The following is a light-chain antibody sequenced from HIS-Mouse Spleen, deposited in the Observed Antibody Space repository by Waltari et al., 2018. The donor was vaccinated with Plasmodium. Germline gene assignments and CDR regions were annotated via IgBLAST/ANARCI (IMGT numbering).Light chain of an antibody. CDR1: QSVSSN. V-gene: IGKV3-15*01. CDR2: GAS. CDR3: QQYNNWSFT. Sequence: EIVMTHSPAPLSVSPGEIATLSCRASQSVSSNLAWYQQKPGQAPRLLIYGASTRDTGIPARFSGSGSGTEFTLTISSLQSEDFAVYYCQQYNNWSFTFGPGTKVDIK. J-gene: IGKJ3*01.